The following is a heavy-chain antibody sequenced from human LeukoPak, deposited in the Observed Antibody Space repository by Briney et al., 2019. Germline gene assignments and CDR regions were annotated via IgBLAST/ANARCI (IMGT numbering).Heavy chain of an antibody. V-gene: IGHV3-23*01. CDR3: ANAARYFDWLPHYYYMDV. J-gene: IGHJ6*03. CDR1: GFTFSRYA. D-gene: IGHD3-9*01. Sequence: GGSLRLSCAASGFTFSRYAVSWVRQAPGKGLKWVSEISGNGGSTYYADSVKGRFTISRDNSKNTLYLQMNSLRAEDTAVYYCANAARYFDWLPHYYYMDVWGKGTTVTVSS. CDR2: ISGNGGST.